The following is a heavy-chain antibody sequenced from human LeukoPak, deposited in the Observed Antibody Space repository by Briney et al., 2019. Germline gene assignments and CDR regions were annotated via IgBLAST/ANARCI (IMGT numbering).Heavy chain of an antibody. D-gene: IGHD6-13*01. CDR2: INHSGST. J-gene: IGHJ5*02. CDR3: ARGPLYSSSWYFPAAWFDP. Sequence: SETLSLTWAVYGGSFSGYYWSWIRQPPGKGLEWIGEINHSGSTNYNPSLKSRVTISVDTSKNQFSLKLSSVTAADTAVYYCARGPLYSSSWYFPAAWFDPWGQGTLVTVSS. V-gene: IGHV4-34*01. CDR1: GGSFSGYY.